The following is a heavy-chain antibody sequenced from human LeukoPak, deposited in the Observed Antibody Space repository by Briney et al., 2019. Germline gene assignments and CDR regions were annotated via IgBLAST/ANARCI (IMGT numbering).Heavy chain of an antibody. CDR1: GFTFSSYG. D-gene: IGHD6-13*01. CDR2: ISYDGSNK. V-gene: IGHV3-30*18. Sequence: GGSLRLSCAASGFTFSSYGMHWVRQAPGKGLEWVAVISYDGSNKYYADSVKGRFTISRDNSKNTLYLQMNSLRADDTAVYYCSKEGRFSSSWELDYWGQGTLVTVSS. CDR3: SKEGRFSSSWELDY. J-gene: IGHJ4*02.